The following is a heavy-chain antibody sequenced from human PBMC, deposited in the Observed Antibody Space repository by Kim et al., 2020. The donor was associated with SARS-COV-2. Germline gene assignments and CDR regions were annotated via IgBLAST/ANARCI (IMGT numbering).Heavy chain of an antibody. D-gene: IGHD6-19*01. CDR3: ARRSRLVALDY. V-gene: IGHV4-34*01. Sequence: SETLSLTCAVYGGSFSGYYWSWIRQPPGKGLEWIGEINHSGSTNYNPSLKSRVTISVDTSKNQFSLKLSSVTAADTAVYYCARRSRLVALDYWGQGTLVTVSS. CDR2: INHSGST. CDR1: GGSFSGYY. J-gene: IGHJ4*02.